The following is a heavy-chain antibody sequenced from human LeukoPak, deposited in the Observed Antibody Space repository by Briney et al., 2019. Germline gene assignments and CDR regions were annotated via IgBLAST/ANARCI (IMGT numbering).Heavy chain of an antibody. CDR2: FDPEDGET. Sequence: GASVKVSFKVSGYTLTELSMHWVRQAPGKGLEWMGGFDPEDGETIYAQKFQGRVTMTEDTSTDTAYMELSSLRSEDTAVYYCATSAEYYDFWSGPDYWGQGTLVTVSS. CDR3: ATSAEYYDFWSGPDY. CDR1: GYTLTELS. J-gene: IGHJ4*02. V-gene: IGHV1-24*01. D-gene: IGHD3-3*01.